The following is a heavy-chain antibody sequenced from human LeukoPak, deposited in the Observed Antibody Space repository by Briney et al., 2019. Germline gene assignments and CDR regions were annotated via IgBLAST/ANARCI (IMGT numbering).Heavy chain of an antibody. Sequence: GASVKVSCKASGGTLSSYAISWVRQAPGQGLECMGGIIPIFGSANYAQKFQGRVTITADESTSTAYMELSSLRSEDTAVYYCARTRVGATDYYFDYWGQGTLVTVSS. J-gene: IGHJ4*02. CDR3: ARTRVGATDYYFDY. CDR1: GGTLSSYA. CDR2: IIPIFGSA. D-gene: IGHD1-26*01. V-gene: IGHV1-69*13.